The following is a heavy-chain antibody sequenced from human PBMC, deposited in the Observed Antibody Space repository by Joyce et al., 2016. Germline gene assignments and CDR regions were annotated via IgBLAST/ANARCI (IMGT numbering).Heavy chain of an antibody. CDR2: ISSDRTFI. Sequence: EVQLVESGGGLVKPGGSLRISCAASGFTFSTSSMSWFRRGPGKGLEWFSAISSDRTFIFYADSVKGRFTVSRDNAKNSLYLQMNSLRAEDTAVFFCARGGIVYDYSMDLWGQGTTVTVSS. CDR3: ARGGIVYDYSMDL. J-gene: IGHJ6*02. V-gene: IGHV3-21*02. D-gene: IGHD3-22*01. CDR1: GFTFSTSS.